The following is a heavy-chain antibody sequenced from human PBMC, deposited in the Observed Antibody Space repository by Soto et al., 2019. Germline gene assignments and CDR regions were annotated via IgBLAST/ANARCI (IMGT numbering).Heavy chain of an antibody. D-gene: IGHD6-6*01. Sequence: SETLSLTCTVSGGSISSYYWSWIRQPPGKGLEWIGYIYYSGSTNYNPSLKSRVTISVDTSKNQFSLKLSSVTAADTAVYYCARHRLVRGYYYYYYMDVWGKATTVTVSS. V-gene: IGHV4-59*01. J-gene: IGHJ6*03. CDR3: ARHRLVRGYYYYYYMDV. CDR1: GGSISSYY. CDR2: IYYSGST.